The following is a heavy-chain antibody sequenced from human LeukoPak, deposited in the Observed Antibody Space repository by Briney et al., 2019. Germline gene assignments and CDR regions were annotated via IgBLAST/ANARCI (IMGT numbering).Heavy chain of an antibody. CDR2: ISSSSSTI. V-gene: IGHV3-48*04. CDR1: GFTFSTYS. D-gene: IGHD1-1*01. CDR3: ARDGNLFDI. J-gene: IGHJ3*02. Sequence: GGSLRLSCAVSGFTFSTYSMNWIRQAPGKGLEWVSYISSSSSTIYYADSVKGRFTISRDNAKNSLYLQMNSLRAEDTAVYYCARDGNLFDIWGQGTMVTVSS.